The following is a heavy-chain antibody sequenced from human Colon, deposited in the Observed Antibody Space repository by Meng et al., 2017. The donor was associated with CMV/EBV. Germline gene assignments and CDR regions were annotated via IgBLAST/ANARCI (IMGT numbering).Heavy chain of an antibody. Sequence: SGFTFSYYAMHWVSQAPGKELEWVAVITYGGNSEYYADAVKGRFTISRDTSKNTLYLQMNSLRPEDTAVYYCVRGGRSMYQLVSVFWGQGTLVTVSS. CDR1: GFTFSYYA. V-gene: IGHV3-30*04. CDR3: VRGGRSMYQLVSVF. J-gene: IGHJ4*02. D-gene: IGHD2-2*01. CDR2: ITYGGNSE.